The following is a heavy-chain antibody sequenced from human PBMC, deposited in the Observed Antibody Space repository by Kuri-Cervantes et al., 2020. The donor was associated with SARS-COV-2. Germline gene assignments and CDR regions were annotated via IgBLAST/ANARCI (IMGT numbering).Heavy chain of an antibody. Sequence: GESLKISCAASGFTFSSYAMHWVRQAPGKGLEWVAVISYDGSNKYYADSVKGRFTISRDNSKNTLYLQMSSLRAEDTAVYYCARDASMGGFAPWGQGTLVTVSS. CDR2: ISYDGSNK. CDR3: ARDASMGGFAP. D-gene: IGHD5-12*01. J-gene: IGHJ5*02. CDR1: GFTFSSYA. V-gene: IGHV3-30-3*01.